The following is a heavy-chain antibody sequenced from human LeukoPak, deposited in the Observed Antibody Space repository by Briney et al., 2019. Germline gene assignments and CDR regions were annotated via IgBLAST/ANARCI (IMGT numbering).Heavy chain of an antibody. J-gene: IGHJ6*02. V-gene: IGHV3-30*03. Sequence: PGGSLRLSCAASGFTFSNYGMHWVRQAPGKGLDWVAVISYDGNNGYYADSVKGRFTISRDNSKNTLYLQMNSLRAEDTAVYYCARDSYYYGSGSYFSIYPLGRVIYYYYGMDVWGQGTTVTVSS. CDR1: GFTFSNYG. CDR3: ARDSYYYGSGSYFSIYPLGRVIYYYYGMDV. D-gene: IGHD3-10*01. CDR2: ISYDGNNG.